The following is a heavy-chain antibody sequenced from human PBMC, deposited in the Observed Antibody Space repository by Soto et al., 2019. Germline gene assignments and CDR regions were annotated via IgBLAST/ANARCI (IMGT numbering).Heavy chain of an antibody. V-gene: IGHV3-30-3*01. D-gene: IGHD7-27*01. CDR2: ISYDGTNK. Sequence: GGSLRLSCAASGFSFSISPMHWVRQAPGKGPEWAALISYDGTNKFYADSVKGRFTISRDNSKSTLYLQVDSLRPEDAAVYYCARDPKTSGGQHWAFNYFDSWGQGTLVTVSS. CDR3: ARDPKTSGGQHWAFNYFDS. CDR1: GFSFSISP. J-gene: IGHJ4*02.